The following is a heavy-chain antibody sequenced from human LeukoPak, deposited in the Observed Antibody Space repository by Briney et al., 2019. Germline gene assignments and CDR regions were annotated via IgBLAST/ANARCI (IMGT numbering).Heavy chain of an antibody. CDR2: IIPIFGTA. D-gene: IGHD3-10*01. J-gene: IGHJ6*04. CDR1: GGTFSSYA. CDR3: ARPKRSITMVRGTYYGMDV. V-gene: IGHV1-69*01. Sequence: SVKVSCKASGGTFSSYAISWVRQAPGQGLEWMGGIIPIFGTANYAQKFQGRVTITADESTSTAYMELSSLRSEDTVVYYCARPKRSITMVRGTYYGMDVWGKGTTVTVSS.